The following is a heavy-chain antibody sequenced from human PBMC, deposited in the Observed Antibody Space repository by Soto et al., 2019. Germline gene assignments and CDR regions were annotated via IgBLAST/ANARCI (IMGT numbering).Heavy chain of an antibody. V-gene: IGHV4-39*01. J-gene: IGHJ4*02. Sequence: PSETLSLTCTVSGGSISSSSYYWGWIRQPPGKGLEWIGSIYYSGSTYYNPSLKSRVTISVDTSKNQFSLKLSSVTAADTAVYYCARAPRGNYGYPSYFAYWGQGTLVTVSS. CDR2: IYYSGST. CDR1: GGSISSSSYY. D-gene: IGHD3-10*01. CDR3: ARAPRGNYGYPSYFAY.